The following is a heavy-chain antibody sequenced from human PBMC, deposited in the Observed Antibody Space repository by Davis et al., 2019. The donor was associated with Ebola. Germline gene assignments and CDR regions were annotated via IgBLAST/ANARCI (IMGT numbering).Heavy chain of an antibody. D-gene: IGHD2-15*01. CDR2: IKEDGSEK. CDR3: ARGPDCSGGSCFYYYYYMDV. CDR1: GISFDNSW. J-gene: IGHJ6*03. V-gene: IGHV3-7*03. Sequence: GESLKISCVVSGISFDNSWMTWVRQAPGKGLEWVANIKEDGSEKYYVDSEKGRLTISRDNAKNSLYLQMNSLRAEDTAVYYCARGPDCSGGSCFYYYYYMDVWGKGSTVTVSS.